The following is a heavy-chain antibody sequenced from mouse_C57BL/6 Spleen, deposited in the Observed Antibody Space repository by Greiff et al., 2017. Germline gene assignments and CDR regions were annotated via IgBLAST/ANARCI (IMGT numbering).Heavy chain of an antibody. CDR1: GYAFSSYW. CDR3: ARSGYYGSSYNWYCDV. D-gene: IGHD1-1*01. V-gene: IGHV1-80*01. Sequence: VHLVESGAELVKPGASVKISCKASGYAFSSYWMNWVKQRPGKGLEWIGQIYPGDGDTNYNGKFKGKATLTADKSSSTAYMQLSSLTSEDSAVYFCARSGYYGSSYNWYCDVWGTGTTVTVSS. J-gene: IGHJ1*03. CDR2: IYPGDGDT.